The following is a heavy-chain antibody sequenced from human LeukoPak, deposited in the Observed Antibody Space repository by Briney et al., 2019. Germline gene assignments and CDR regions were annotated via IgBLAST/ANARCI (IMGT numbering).Heavy chain of an antibody. Sequence: SETLSLTCAVYGGSFSGYYWSWIRQPPGKGLEWIGEISHSGSTNYNPSLKSRVTISVDTSKNQFSLKLSSVTAADTAVYYCARRGLDIVVVPAAIGGYEDGFPFDYWGQGTLVTVSS. CDR2: ISHSGST. J-gene: IGHJ4*02. D-gene: IGHD2-2*01. V-gene: IGHV4-34*01. CDR3: ARRGLDIVVVPAAIGGYEDGFPFDY. CDR1: GGSFSGYY.